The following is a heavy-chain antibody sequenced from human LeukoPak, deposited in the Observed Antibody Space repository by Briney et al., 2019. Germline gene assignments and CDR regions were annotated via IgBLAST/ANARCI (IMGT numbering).Heavy chain of an antibody. V-gene: IGHV5-10-1*01. CDR3: ARHLAYCGGDCYSGFDP. Sequence: GESLKISCKGSGYSFTSYWISWVRQMPGKGLEWMGRIDPSDSYTNYSPSFQDHVTISADKSISTAYLQWSSLKASDTAMYYCARHLAYCGGDCYSGFDPWGQGTLVTVSS. D-gene: IGHD2-21*02. CDR1: GYSFTSYW. CDR2: IDPSDSYT. J-gene: IGHJ5*02.